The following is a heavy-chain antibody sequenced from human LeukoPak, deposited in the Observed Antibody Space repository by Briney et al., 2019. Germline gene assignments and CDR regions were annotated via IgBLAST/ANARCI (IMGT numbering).Heavy chain of an antibody. CDR1: GGSISSGSYD. Sequence: SETLSLTCTVSGGSISSGSYDWSWIRQPAGKGLDWIGRVYTSGSTNYNPSLKSRVTISVDTSKNQFSLKLTSVTAADTAVYYCARETGNAFDIWGQGTMVTVSS. J-gene: IGHJ3*02. V-gene: IGHV4-61*02. CDR2: VYTSGST. CDR3: ARETGNAFDI. D-gene: IGHD1-14*01.